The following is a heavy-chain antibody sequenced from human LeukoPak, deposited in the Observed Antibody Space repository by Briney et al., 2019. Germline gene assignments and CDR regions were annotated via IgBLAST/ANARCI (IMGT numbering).Heavy chain of an antibody. D-gene: IGHD2-15*01. CDR3: ASADSEDFFDY. CDR2: FYHDETT. J-gene: IGHJ4*02. V-gene: IGHV4-38-2*02. Sequence: PSETLSLTCTVSGYSVSSAFYWGWIRQPPGKGLEWVGSFYHDETTYYNPSLKSRVTLSLDTSKRQFYLDMYSVTAADTAVYYCASADSEDFFDYWGRGALVTVSS. CDR1: GYSVSSAFY.